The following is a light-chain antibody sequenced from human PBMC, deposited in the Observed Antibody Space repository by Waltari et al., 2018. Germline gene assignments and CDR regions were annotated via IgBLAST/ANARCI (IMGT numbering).Light chain of an antibody. Sequence: EIVLTQSPATLSFSPGERSTPSCRASPIVRTYLAWYHQKPGQAPTLLIYDAATRATAIPARFSGSGSGTDFTLTISSLEPEDFAVYYCQLRSKWLRTFGQGTKVEV. J-gene: IGKJ1*01. CDR2: DAA. CDR3: QLRSKWLRT. V-gene: IGKV3-11*01. CDR1: PIVRTY.